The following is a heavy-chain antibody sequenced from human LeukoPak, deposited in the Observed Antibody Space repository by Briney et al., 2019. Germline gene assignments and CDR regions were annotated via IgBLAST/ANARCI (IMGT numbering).Heavy chain of an antibody. D-gene: IGHD2/OR15-2a*01. CDR3: ARAVLYFDY. CDR1: GDSIRGFY. V-gene: IGHV4-59*01. Sequence: SETLSLTCNVSGDSIRGFYWGWIRQPPGKGLEWIGYFYYSGRTIYNPSLNSRVTISVDTSKNQFSLKLRSVTAADTAVYFCARAVLYFDYWSQGTLVTVSS. CDR2: FYYSGRT. J-gene: IGHJ4*02.